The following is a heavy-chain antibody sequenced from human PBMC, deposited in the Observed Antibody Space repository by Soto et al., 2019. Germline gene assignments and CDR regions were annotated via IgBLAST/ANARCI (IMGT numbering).Heavy chain of an antibody. Sequence: QVQLVQSGAEVKKPGSSVKVSCKASGGTFNSYGISWVRQAPGQGLQWMGGIIPNFGTTSYAQEFQGRVTVSADESMSTVYMELGSLRSEETAVYYCASSPRYDTSGYFLYWGQGTLVTVSS. J-gene: IGHJ4*02. D-gene: IGHD3-22*01. CDR3: ASSPRYDTSGYFLY. V-gene: IGHV1-69*01. CDR1: GGTFNSYG. CDR2: IIPNFGTT.